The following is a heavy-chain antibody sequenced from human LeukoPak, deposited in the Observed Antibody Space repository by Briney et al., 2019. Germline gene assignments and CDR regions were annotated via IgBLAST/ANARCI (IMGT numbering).Heavy chain of an antibody. Sequence: GGSLRLSCAASGFTFSNYWMSWVRQAPGKGLEWVANMKQDGGEIYYADSVKGRFTIARDNAKNSLYLQMNNLRAEDTAVYYCAKREGYSIFDYWGQGTLVTVSS. CDR2: MKQDGGEI. D-gene: IGHD5-24*01. CDR3: AKREGYSIFDY. J-gene: IGHJ4*02. V-gene: IGHV3-7*03. CDR1: GFTFSNYW.